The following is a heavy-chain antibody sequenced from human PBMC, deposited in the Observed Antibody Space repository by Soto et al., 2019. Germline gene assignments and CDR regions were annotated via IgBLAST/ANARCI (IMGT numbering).Heavy chain of an antibody. CDR2: INPNSGGT. D-gene: IGHD3-10*01. Sequence: ASVKVSCKASGYTFTGYYMHWVRQAPGQGLEWMGWINPNSGGTNYAQKFQGWVTMTRDTSISTAYMELSRLRSDDTAVYYCARAGRFEIYYYYGMDVWGQGTTVTVSS. CDR3: ARAGRFEIYYYYGMDV. J-gene: IGHJ6*02. V-gene: IGHV1-2*04. CDR1: GYTFTGYY.